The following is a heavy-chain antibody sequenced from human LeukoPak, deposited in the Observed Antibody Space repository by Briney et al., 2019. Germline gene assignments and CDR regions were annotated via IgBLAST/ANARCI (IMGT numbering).Heavy chain of an antibody. V-gene: IGHV3-30*03. J-gene: IGHJ3*02. CDR2: ISLRGGSK. CDR1: EFTFSTFG. Sequence: SGGSLRLSCAASEFTFSTFGMHWVRQAPGKGLEWVAAISLRGGSKYYADSVKGRFTISGDNSRNTLYLEMSSLRPEDSAVYFCAREPEHNYENSGYFDAFDIWGPGTMVIVSS. CDR3: AREPEHNYENSGYFDAFDI. D-gene: IGHD3-22*01.